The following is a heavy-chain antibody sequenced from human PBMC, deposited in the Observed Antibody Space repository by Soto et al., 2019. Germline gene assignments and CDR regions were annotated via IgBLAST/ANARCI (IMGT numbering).Heavy chain of an antibody. J-gene: IGHJ5*02. CDR1: GCSFRGYY. V-gene: IGHV4-34*01. CDR3: ARGGGYCSSTSCRNKGNWFDP. D-gene: IGHD2-2*01. CDR2: INHSGST. Sequence: SDTLSLTCPVYGCSFRGYYWSLIRQPPGKGVEWIGEINHSGSTNYNPSLKSRVTISVDTSKNQFSLKLSSVTAADTAVYYCARGGGYCSSTSCRNKGNWFDPWGQGTLVTV.